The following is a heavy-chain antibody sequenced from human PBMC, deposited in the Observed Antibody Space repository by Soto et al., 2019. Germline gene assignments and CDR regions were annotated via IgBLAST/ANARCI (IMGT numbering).Heavy chain of an antibody. J-gene: IGHJ4*02. V-gene: IGHV1-69*06. D-gene: IGHD1-26*01. CDR2: IITIFGTA. Sequence: SVKVSCKASGGTFSNYAINWVRQAPGQGLEWMGGIITIFGTANSAQRFQDRVTITADKSTSTAYMVLSSLRSGDTAMYYCATSGSGNYYDYWGQGTLVTVSS. CDR1: GGTFSNYA. CDR3: ATSGSGNYYDY.